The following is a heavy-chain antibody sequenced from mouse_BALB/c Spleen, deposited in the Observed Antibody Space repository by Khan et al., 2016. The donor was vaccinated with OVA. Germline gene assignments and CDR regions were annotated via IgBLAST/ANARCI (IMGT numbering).Heavy chain of an antibody. CDR3: ATSYFYGYYFDY. CDR2: ISSDSNTI. CDR1: GFTFTSYG. J-gene: IGHJ2*01. Sequence: EVQLVESGGGLVQSGRSRKLSCAASGFTFTSYGMHWIRQAPEKGLEWVAYISSDSNTIYYADTVKGRFTISRDNPKNTLFLQMTSLRSGDTAMYFCATSYFYGYYFDYWGQGTTLTVSS. D-gene: IGHD1-1*01. V-gene: IGHV5-17*02.